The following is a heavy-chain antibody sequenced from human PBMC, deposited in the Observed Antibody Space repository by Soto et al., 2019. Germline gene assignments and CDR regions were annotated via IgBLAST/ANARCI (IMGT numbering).Heavy chain of an antibody. CDR2: ISRSGNST. D-gene: IGHD3-9*01. V-gene: IGHV3-23*01. Sequence: EVQVLESGGGLAQPGRSLRLSCAVSGLSFSSYAMTWVRQSPGKGLEWVSSISRSGNSTYSADSVRGQFTISRDNSKNTLYLQRNSLRAEDTAVYYCAKDAKILDWLPTSYYFDFWGQGTLVTVSS. CDR1: GLSFSSYA. J-gene: IGHJ4*02. CDR3: AKDAKILDWLPTSYYFDF.